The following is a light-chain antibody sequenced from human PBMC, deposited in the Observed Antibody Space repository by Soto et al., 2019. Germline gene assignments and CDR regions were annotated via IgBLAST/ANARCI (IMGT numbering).Light chain of an antibody. V-gene: IGKV3-15*01. Sequence: IVITEYPATLSVSPGERYGLSCMASQSVRNNLAWYQQKPGLAPMLLISAASTRATGIPARFSGHGSETEFTLIIDNLQSEDYALYYCQQYNKWPPWTVGQGTKVDIK. CDR1: QSVRNN. CDR2: AAS. CDR3: QQYNKWPPWT. J-gene: IGKJ1*01.